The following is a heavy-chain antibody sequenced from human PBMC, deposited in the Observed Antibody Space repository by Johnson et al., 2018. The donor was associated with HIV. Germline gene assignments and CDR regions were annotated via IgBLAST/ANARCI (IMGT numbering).Heavy chain of an antibody. D-gene: IGHD1-7*01. CDR3: ARDRYNWNYSRAFDI. V-gene: IGHV3-30-3*01. Sequence: QMQLVESGGGVVRPGGSLRLSCVGSGFTFSSYAMNWVRQAPGKGLEWVAAISNDGSNKYYADSVKGRFTISRDNSKNTLYLQMNSLRAEDTAVYYCARDRYNWNYSRAFDIWGQGTMVTVSS. J-gene: IGHJ3*02. CDR1: GFTFSSYA. CDR2: ISNDGSNK.